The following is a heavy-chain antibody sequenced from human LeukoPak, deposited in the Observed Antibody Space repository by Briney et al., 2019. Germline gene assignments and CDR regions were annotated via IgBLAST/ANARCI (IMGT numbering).Heavy chain of an antibody. CDR3: ARGTGMDV. J-gene: IGHJ6*02. Sequence: TSETLSLTCTVSGGSISSGGYYWNWIRQPPGKGLEWIGYMYHSGSTYYNPSLKSRVTISADRSKNQFSLKLTSVTAADTAVYYCARGTGMDVWGQGTTVTVSS. CDR1: GGSISSGGYY. V-gene: IGHV4-30-2*01. CDR2: MYHSGST.